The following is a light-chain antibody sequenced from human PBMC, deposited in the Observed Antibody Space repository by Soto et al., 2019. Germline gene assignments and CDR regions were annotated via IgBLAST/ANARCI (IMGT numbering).Light chain of an antibody. CDR3: SSYTTAFFYV. CDR2: GVT. V-gene: IGLV2-14*01. Sequence: QSVLTQSASVSGSPGQSITISCTGSSSDIGAFNYVAWYQQHPGKAPKLIIHGVTNRPSGVSSRFSGSKSDYTASLTISGLQAEDEADYYCSSYTTAFFYVFGTGTKVTVL. CDR1: SSDIGAFNY. J-gene: IGLJ1*01.